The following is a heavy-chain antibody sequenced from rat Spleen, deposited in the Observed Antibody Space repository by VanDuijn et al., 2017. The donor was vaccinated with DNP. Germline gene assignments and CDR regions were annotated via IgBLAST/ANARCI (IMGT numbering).Heavy chain of an antibody. Sequence: EVQLQESGPGLVKPSQSLSLTCSVTAYSITTNYWGWIRKFPGNKMEWVGHISHSGSTTYNPSLKSRISITRDTSKNQFFLHLNTVTTGETATYYCARWSDYFDYWGQGVMVTVSS. V-gene: IGHV3-1*01. CDR2: ISHSGST. J-gene: IGHJ2*01. CDR3: ARWSDYFDY. CDR1: AYSITTNY.